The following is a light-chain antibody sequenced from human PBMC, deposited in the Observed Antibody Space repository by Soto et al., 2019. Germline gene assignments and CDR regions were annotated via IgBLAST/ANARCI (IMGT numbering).Light chain of an antibody. CDR3: QQYNSWPPT. J-gene: IGKJ1*01. V-gene: IGKV3-15*01. CDR1: QSVRSN. CDR2: GVS. Sequence: EVVMTQSPATLSVSPGERATLSCRASQSVRSNLAWYQQKPGQAPRLLIYGVSTRATGIPARFSDSGSATEFTLTISSLQSEDFAVYWCQQYNSWPPTFGQGTKVEIK.